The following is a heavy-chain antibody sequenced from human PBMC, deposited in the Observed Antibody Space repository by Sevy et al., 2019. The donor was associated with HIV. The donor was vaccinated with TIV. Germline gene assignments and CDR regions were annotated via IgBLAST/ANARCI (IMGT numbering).Heavy chain of an antibody. Sequence: ASVKVSCKTSGYTFTSFGITWVRQAPGQGLEWMGWISAYNGNTDYAEKLQGRVTMTTDTSTSTAYMELSSLTSDDTAVYFCARDRWATDHWSQGTLVTVSS. CDR2: ISAYNGNT. CDR3: ARDRWATDH. V-gene: IGHV1-18*01. D-gene: IGHD6-13*01. J-gene: IGHJ4*02. CDR1: GYTFTSFG.